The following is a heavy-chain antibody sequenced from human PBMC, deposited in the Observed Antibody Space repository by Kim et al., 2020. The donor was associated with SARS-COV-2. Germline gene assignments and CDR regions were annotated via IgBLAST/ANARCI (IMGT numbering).Heavy chain of an antibody. CDR1: GFTFSSYA. J-gene: IGHJ4*02. Sequence: GGSLRLSCAASGFTFSSYAMSWVRQAPGKGLEWVSAISGSGGSTYYADSLKGRFTISKDNSKNTLYLQMNSLRAEDTAVYYCAKGEVLRFLEWLGIGYFDYWGQGTLVTVSS. CDR3: AKGEVLRFLEWLGIGYFDY. CDR2: ISGSGGST. D-gene: IGHD3-3*01. V-gene: IGHV3-23*01.